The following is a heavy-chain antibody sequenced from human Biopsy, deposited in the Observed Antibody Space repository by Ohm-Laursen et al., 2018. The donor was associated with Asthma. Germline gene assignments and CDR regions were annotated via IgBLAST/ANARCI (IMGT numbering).Heavy chain of an antibody. CDR2: VFWSGTT. V-gene: IGHV4-30-4*01. CDR1: GAYIGSRDHH. CDR3: ARVASYGDLYFGIDV. Sequence: TLSLTCTVGGAYIGSRDHHWSWIRQSPGTGLEWIGFVFWSGTTHYNRSLERRLSISIDKTRNEFSMTLRSVTAADTAVYFCARVASYGDLYFGIDVWGPGTTVSVS. D-gene: IGHD4-17*01. J-gene: IGHJ6*02.